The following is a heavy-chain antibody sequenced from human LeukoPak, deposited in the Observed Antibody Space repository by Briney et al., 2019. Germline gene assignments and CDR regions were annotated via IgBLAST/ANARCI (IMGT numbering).Heavy chain of an antibody. CDR3: VPTDSSGLD. CDR1: GFTFSHYW. V-gene: IGHV3-74*01. J-gene: IGHJ4*02. Sequence: PGGSLRLSCEASGFTFSHYWMHWVRQATGKGLVWVSRTNTDGSSTNYVHSVKGRFTISRDNAKNTMYLQMNSLRAEDTAVYYCVPTDSSGLDWGQGTLVTVSS. D-gene: IGHD3-22*01. CDR2: TNTDGSST.